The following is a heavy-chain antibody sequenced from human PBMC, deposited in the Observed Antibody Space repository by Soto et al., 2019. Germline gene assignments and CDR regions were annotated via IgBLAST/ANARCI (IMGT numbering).Heavy chain of an antibody. CDR1: GFTFSSYW. D-gene: IGHD2-2*01. CDR2: IKGDGSER. J-gene: IGHJ6*02. V-gene: IGHV3-7*03. Sequence: RLSCAASGFTFSSYWMSWVRQAPGKGLVWVANIKGDGSERHYVDSVKGRFIMSRDNAKNSLFLQMNSLRVEDTAVYYCARDGCTSASCDVYGMDVWGQGTTVTVSS. CDR3: ARDGCTSASCDVYGMDV.